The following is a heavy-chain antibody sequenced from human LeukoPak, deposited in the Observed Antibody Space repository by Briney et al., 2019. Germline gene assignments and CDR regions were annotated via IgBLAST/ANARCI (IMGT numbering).Heavy chain of an antibody. CDR2: ISGSGGST. Sequence: GGSLRLSCAASGFTFSSYAMSWDRQAPGKGLEWVSAISGSGGSTYYADSVKGRFTISRDNSKNTLYPQMNSLRAEDTAVYYCAKESYSGYDWRRRDYYYYGMDVWGQGTTVTVSS. CDR1: GFTFSSYA. CDR3: AKESYSGYDWRRRDYYYYGMDV. D-gene: IGHD5-12*01. J-gene: IGHJ6*02. V-gene: IGHV3-23*01.